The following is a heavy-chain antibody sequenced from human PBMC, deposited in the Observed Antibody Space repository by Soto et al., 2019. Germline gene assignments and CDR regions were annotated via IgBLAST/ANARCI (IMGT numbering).Heavy chain of an antibody. D-gene: IGHD6-6*01. CDR3: ARALSSSAENWFDP. CDR1: GDSVSSQSAA. Sequence: SQTLSLTCPISGDSVSSQSAAWNWIRQSPSRRLEWLGRTYYTSKWYNDYAVSVKSRITINPDTSKNQFSLQLNSVTPEDTAVYFCARALSSSAENWFDPWGQGTLVTVSS. CDR2: TYYTSKWYN. V-gene: IGHV6-1*01. J-gene: IGHJ5*02.